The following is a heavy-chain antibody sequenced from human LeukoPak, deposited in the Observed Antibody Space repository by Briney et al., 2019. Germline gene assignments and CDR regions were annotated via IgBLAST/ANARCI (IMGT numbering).Heavy chain of an antibody. Sequence: GGSLRLSCAASGFTFSSYAMSWVRQAPGKGLEWVSVIYSGGSTYYADSVKGRFTISRDNSKNTLYLQMNSLRAEDTAVYYCARAPFGHFDYWGQGTLVTVSS. CDR3: ARAPFGHFDY. D-gene: IGHD3-10*01. CDR1: GFTFSSYA. V-gene: IGHV3-66*01. J-gene: IGHJ4*02. CDR2: IYSGGST.